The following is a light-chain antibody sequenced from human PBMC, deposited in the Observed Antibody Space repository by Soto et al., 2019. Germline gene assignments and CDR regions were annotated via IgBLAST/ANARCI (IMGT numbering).Light chain of an antibody. CDR3: TSYAAGKNGV. CDR1: SSDVGNYNY. J-gene: IGLJ3*02. V-gene: IGLV2-8*01. Sequence: QSVLTQPPSASGSPGQSVTISCTGTSSDVGNYNYVSWYQQYPGKAPKLMIYEVNNRPSGVPDRFSGSKSGNTASLTVSGLQAEDEADYYCTSYAAGKNGVFGGGTKLTVL. CDR2: EVN.